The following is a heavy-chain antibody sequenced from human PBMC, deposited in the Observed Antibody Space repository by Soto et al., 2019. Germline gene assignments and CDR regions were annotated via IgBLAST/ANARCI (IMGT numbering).Heavy chain of an antibody. CDR3: ARARVIFTWFDP. CDR1: GYTFTSYY. D-gene: IGHD3-22*01. Sequence: AASVTVSCQASGYTFTSYYMHWVRQAPGQGLEWMGIINPSGGSTSYAQKFQGRVTMTRDTSTSTVYMELSSLRSEDTAVYYCARARVIFTWFDPWGQGTLVTVSS. CDR2: INPSGGST. V-gene: IGHV1-46*01. J-gene: IGHJ5*02.